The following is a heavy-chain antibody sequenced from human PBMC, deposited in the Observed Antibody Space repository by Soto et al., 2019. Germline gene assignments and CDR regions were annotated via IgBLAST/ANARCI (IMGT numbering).Heavy chain of an antibody. V-gene: IGHV3-23*01. J-gene: IGHJ3*02. CDR1: GVTFSSYA. Sequence: PRVSLRLSCAASGVTFSSYAMSWVRQAPGKGLEWWSAISGSGGSTYYADAVKGRCTISRDNSKNTLYMNMKSLRADDMDVYYCAKEVGGYYYDSSGYYHDAFDIWGQGTMVTVSS. D-gene: IGHD3-22*01. CDR3: AKEVGGYYYDSSGYYHDAFDI. CDR2: ISGSGGST.